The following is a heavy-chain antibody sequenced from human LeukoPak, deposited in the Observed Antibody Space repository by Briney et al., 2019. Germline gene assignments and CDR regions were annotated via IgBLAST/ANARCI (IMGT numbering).Heavy chain of an antibody. V-gene: IGHV3-23*01. CDR3: AKDVGSSGWPNDAFDI. J-gene: IGHJ3*02. CDR1: GFTFSSYA. Sequence: GGSLRLSCAASGFTFSSYAMSWVRQAPGKGLEWVSAISGSGGSTYYADSVKGRFTISRDNSKNTLYLQMNSLRAEDTAVYYCAKDVGSSGWPNDAFDIWGQGTMVTVSS. CDR2: ISGSGGST. D-gene: IGHD6-19*01.